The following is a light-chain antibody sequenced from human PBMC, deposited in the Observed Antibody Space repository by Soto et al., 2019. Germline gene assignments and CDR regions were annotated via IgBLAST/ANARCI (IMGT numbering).Light chain of an antibody. J-gene: IGLJ1*01. CDR3: SSYTSSSTLVV. CDR2: DVS. V-gene: IGLV2-14*01. Sequence: QAVLTQPASVSGSPGQSITISCTGTSSDVGDYNYVSWYQQHPGKAPKLMIYDVSNRPSGVSNRFYGSKSGNTASLTISGLQAEDEADYYCSSYTSSSTLVVFGTGTKLTVL. CDR1: SSDVGDYNY.